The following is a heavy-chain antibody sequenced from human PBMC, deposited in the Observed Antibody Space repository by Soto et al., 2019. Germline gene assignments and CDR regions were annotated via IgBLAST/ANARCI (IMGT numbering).Heavy chain of an antibody. CDR1: GYRFSSFW. J-gene: IGHJ4*02. CDR3: ARHIGAYYDNNGYPYFDY. D-gene: IGHD3-22*01. CDR2: FFLVDAIT. Sequence: GESLKISCKISGYRFSSFWIAWVRQKPGKGLDWLGFFFLVDAITIYSPSFQGRLTISVDISFITAHLQWYDLKASDSALFFFARHIGAYYDNNGYPYFDYWGQGTRVTVSS. V-gene: IGHV5-51*01.